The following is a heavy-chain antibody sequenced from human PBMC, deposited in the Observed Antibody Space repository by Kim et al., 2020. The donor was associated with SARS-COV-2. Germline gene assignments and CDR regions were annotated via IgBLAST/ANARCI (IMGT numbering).Heavy chain of an antibody. D-gene: IGHD4-17*01. CDR2: IYYSGST. CDR3: ARHRDYGDYDFDY. V-gene: IGHV4-59*08. CDR1: GGSISSYY. Sequence: SETLSLTCTVSGGSISSYYSSWIRQPPGKGLEWIGYIYYSGSTNYNPSLKSRVTISVDTSKNQFSLKLSSVTAADTAVYYCARHRDYGDYDFDYWGQGTLVTVSS. J-gene: IGHJ4*02.